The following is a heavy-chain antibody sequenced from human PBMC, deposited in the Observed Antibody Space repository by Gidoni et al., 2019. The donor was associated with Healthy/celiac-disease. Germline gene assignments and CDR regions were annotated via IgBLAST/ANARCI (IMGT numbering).Heavy chain of an antibody. J-gene: IGHJ6*02. CDR3: ARGTVTPLVNYYGMDV. CDR2: IIPIFRTA. V-gene: IGHV1-69*01. Sequence: QVQLVQSGAEVKKPGSSVKVSCRASGGTFSSYAISWVRQAPGQGLEWMGGIIPIFRTANYAQKFQGRVTITADESTSTAYMELSSLRSEDTAVYYCARGTVTPLVNYYGMDVWGQGTTVTVSS. CDR1: GGTFSSYA. D-gene: IGHD4-17*01.